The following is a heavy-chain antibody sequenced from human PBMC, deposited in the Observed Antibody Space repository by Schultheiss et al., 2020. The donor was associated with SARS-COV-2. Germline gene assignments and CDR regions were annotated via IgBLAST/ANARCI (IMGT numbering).Heavy chain of an antibody. CDR3: TRQAVGAGGYFDY. CDR1: GFTFSSYA. J-gene: IGHJ4*02. Sequence: GGSLRLSCAASGFTFSSYAMSWVRQASGKGLEWVGRIRSKANSYATAYAASVKGRLTVSRDDSKNTAYLQMNSLKTEDTAVYYCTRQAVGAGGYFDYWGQGTLVTVSS. D-gene: IGHD1-26*01. V-gene: IGHV3-73*01. CDR2: IRSKANSYAT.